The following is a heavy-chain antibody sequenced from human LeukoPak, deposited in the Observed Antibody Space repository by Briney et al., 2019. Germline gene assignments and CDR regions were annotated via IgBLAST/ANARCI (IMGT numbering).Heavy chain of an antibody. CDR2: INPDSGGT. Sequence: GASVKVSCKASGYTFTGYYLHWVRQAPGQGLEWMGRINPDSGGTNYAQTFQGRVTMTRDTSISTAYMELSRLRSDDTAVYYGAREGTSGYGNYYFDSWGQGTLVTVSS. D-gene: IGHD5-12*01. CDR1: GYTFTGYY. V-gene: IGHV1-2*06. CDR3: AREGTSGYGNYYFDS. J-gene: IGHJ4*02.